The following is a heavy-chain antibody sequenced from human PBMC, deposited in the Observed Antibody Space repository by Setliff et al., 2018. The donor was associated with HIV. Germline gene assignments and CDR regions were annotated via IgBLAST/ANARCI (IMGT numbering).Heavy chain of an antibody. Sequence: SETLSLTCVVSGDSISRSRYYWGWIRQPPGKGLEWIGSFYYSGSTSYNPSLKSRVTISGDTSKNQVSLRLSSVTAADTAVYYCARLGYYMFSEVHDAFDMWGQGTMVTVS. CDR3: ARLGYYMFSEVHDAFDM. CDR2: FYYSGST. J-gene: IGHJ3*02. CDR1: GDSISRSRYY. V-gene: IGHV4-39*01. D-gene: IGHD3-22*01.